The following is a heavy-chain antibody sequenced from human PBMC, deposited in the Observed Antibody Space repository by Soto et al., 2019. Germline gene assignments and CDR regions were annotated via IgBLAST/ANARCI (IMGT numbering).Heavy chain of an antibody. J-gene: IGHJ6*02. CDR2: IYYSGST. V-gene: IGHV4-30-4*01. Sequence: SETLSLTCTVSGGSISSGYYYWSWIRQPPGKGLEWIGYIYYSGSTYYNPSLKSRVTISVDTSKNQFSLKLSSVPAADTAVYYCATAPYYDILTGYAPYGMDVWGQGTTVTVSS. CDR3: ATAPYYDILTGYAPYGMDV. D-gene: IGHD3-9*01. CDR1: GGSISSGYYY.